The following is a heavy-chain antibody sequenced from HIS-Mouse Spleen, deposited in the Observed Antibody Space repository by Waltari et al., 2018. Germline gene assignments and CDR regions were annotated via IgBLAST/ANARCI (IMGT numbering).Heavy chain of an antibody. CDR3: AKDKHHAFDY. Sequence: QVQLVESGEGVVQPGRSLRLSCAASGFTFSSDGRHGVRQAPGKGLEWVAVISYDGSNKYYADSVKGRFTISRDNSKNTLYLQMNSLRAEDTAVYYCAKDKHHAFDYWGQGTLVTVSS. J-gene: IGHJ4*02. V-gene: IGHV3-30*18. CDR2: ISYDGSNK. CDR1: GFTFSSDG.